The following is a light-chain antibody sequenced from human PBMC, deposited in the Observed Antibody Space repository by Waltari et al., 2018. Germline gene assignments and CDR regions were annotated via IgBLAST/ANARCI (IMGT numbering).Light chain of an antibody. CDR3: QQFHTWPLT. V-gene: IGKV3-15*01. Sequence: EIVMTQSPETLSVSQGQRVTLSCRASQNIDASLAWHQQRPGQAPRLLISGASYRVTGIPDRFSGGGSGTEFTLTISSLQSEDVAIYYCQQFHTWPLTFGGGTKVEIK. CDR2: GAS. J-gene: IGKJ4*01. CDR1: QNIDAS.